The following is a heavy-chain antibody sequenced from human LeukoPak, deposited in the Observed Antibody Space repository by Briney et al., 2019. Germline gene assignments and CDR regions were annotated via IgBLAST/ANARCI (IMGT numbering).Heavy chain of an antibody. V-gene: IGHV1-18*01. CDR2: ISAYNGNT. D-gene: IGHD3-22*01. Sequence: ASVKVSCKASGYTFTSYGISWVRQAPGQGLEWMGWISAYNGNTNYAQKLQGRVTMSTDTSTSTGYMELRSLRSDDTAVYYCARDRFDDSSGYYYHHYFYMDVWGKGTTVTVSS. J-gene: IGHJ6*03. CDR1: GYTFTSYG. CDR3: ARDRFDDSSGYYYHHYFYMDV.